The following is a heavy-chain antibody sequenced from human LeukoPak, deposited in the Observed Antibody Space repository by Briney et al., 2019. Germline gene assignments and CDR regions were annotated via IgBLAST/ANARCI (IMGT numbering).Heavy chain of an antibody. CDR2: IIPIFGIA. Sequence: ASVKVSCKASGGTFSSYAISWVRQAPGQGLEWMGRIIPIFGIANYAQKFQGRVTITADKSTSTAYMELSSLRAEDTAVYYCARERIAVAGTGGPSTIFDYWGQGTLVTVSS. CDR3: ARERIAVAGTGGPSTIFDY. D-gene: IGHD6-19*01. J-gene: IGHJ4*02. CDR1: GGTFSSYA. V-gene: IGHV1-69*04.